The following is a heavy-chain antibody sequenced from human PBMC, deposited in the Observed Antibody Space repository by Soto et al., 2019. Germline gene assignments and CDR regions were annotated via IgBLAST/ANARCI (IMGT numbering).Heavy chain of an antibody. Sequence: SETLSLTCTVSGGSISSGDYYWSWIRQPPGKGLEWIGYIYYSGSTYYNPSLKSRVTISVDTSKNQFSLKLSSVTAADTAVYYCTRATTLAYYYGSGYYFDYWGQGTLVTVSS. CDR1: GGSISSGDYY. D-gene: IGHD3-10*01. CDR2: IYYSGST. V-gene: IGHV4-30-4*01. CDR3: TRATTLAYYYGSGYYFDY. J-gene: IGHJ4*02.